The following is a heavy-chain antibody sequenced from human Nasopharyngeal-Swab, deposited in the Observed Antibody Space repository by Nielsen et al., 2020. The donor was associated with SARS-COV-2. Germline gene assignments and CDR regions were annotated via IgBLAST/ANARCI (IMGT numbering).Heavy chain of an antibody. Sequence: SLTISCVASGFTFDDYAMHWVRQAPGKGLEWVSGISWNSGSVHYADSVKGRFTISRDNAKNSVFLQMDSLRAEDTAVYYCARLNPHYGDYAFDYWGQGTLVTVSS. D-gene: IGHD4-17*01. J-gene: IGHJ4*02. V-gene: IGHV3-9*01. CDR2: ISWNSGSV. CDR1: GFTFDDYA. CDR3: ARLNPHYGDYAFDY.